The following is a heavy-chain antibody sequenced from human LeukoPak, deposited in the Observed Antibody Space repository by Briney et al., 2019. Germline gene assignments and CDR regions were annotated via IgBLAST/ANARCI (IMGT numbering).Heavy chain of an antibody. Sequence: SETLSLTCTVSGGSIGNTNYYWAWIRQPPGRGLEWIGSIYYTGTTFDNPSLKSRVTLLVDTSKNQFSLRLTSVTAADTAFYYCAREEYSSDWYGHDSWGQGTLVTVSS. V-gene: IGHV4-39*07. CDR2: IYYTGTT. CDR1: GGSIGNTNYY. CDR3: AREEYSSDWYGHDS. D-gene: IGHD6-13*01. J-gene: IGHJ4*02.